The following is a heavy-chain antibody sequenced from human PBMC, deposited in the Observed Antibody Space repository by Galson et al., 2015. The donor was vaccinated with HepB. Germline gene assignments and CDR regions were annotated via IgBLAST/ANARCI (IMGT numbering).Heavy chain of an antibody. Sequence: SLRLSCAASGFTFSSYGMHWVRQAPGKGLEWVAVIWYDGSNKYYADSVKGRFTISRDNSKNTLYLQMNSLRAEDTAVYYCAREGYSYAHYDYWGQGTLVTVSS. V-gene: IGHV3-33*08. J-gene: IGHJ4*02. CDR1: GFTFSSYG. D-gene: IGHD5-18*01. CDR3: AREGYSYAHYDY. CDR2: IWYDGSNK.